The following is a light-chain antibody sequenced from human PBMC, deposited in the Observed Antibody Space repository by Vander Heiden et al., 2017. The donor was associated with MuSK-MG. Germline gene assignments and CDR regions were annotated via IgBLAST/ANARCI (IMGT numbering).Light chain of an antibody. CDR3: SSYTSSSTRV. CDR2: DVT. CDR1: SSDLGGYND. J-gene: IGLJ2*01. Sequence: QSALTQPASVSGSPGQSTTISCTGTSSDLGGYNDVSWYQQHPGKAPKRRMDDVTNRPSGVSNRVSGSKSGNNESLNISGLQAEDEADEYCSSYTSSSTRVFGGGTKLTVI. V-gene: IGLV2-14*03.